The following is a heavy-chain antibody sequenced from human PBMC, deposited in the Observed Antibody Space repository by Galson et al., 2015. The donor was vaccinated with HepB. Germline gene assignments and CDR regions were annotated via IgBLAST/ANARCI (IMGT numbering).Heavy chain of an antibody. CDR1: GFTFSSYA. CDR2: ISYDGSNK. CDR3: ARDPNYGGNSLFDY. J-gene: IGHJ4*02. Sequence: SLRLSCAASGFTFSSYAMHWVRQAPGKGLEWVAVISYDGSNKYYADSVKGRFTISRDNSKNTLYLQMNSLRAEDTAVYYCARDPNYGGNSLFDYWGQGTLVTVSS. V-gene: IGHV3-30-3*01. D-gene: IGHD4-23*01.